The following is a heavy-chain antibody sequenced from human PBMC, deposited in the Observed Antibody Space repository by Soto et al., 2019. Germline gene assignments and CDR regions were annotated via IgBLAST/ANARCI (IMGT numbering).Heavy chain of an antibody. CDR3: AREGNLGRWIQPLDS. J-gene: IGHJ4*02. V-gene: IGHV4-59*01. CDR2: IYYNGNT. Sequence: SETLSLTCDVSGDTISSYSWSWIRQPPGKGLEWIGDIYYNGNTKYSPSLKSRVTMSVDTSKNHFSLKLISVTTADTAVYFCAREGNLGRWIQPLDSWGQGTLVTVSS. D-gene: IGHD2-2*03. CDR1: GDTISSYS.